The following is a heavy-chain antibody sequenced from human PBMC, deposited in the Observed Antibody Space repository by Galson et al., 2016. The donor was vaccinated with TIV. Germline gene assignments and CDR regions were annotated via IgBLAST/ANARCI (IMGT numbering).Heavy chain of an antibody. J-gene: IGHJ4*02. CDR2: MSPSNGNT. CDR1: GYTFTSFD. D-gene: IGHD3-22*01. Sequence: VKVSCKASGYTFTSFDISWIRQAPGQGLEWMGWMSPSNGNTGYAQKFRGRITMTRHPSTTAVYMELSGLTSEDTAVYYCARGHYYDSSGYSFDFWGQGTLVTVSS. V-gene: IGHV1-8*01. CDR3: ARGHYYDSSGYSFDF.